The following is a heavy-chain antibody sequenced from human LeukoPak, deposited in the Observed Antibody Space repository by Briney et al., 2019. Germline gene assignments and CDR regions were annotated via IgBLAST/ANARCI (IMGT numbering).Heavy chain of an antibody. V-gene: IGHV3-15*01. J-gene: IGHJ4*02. CDR2: IKSKTDGGTT. Sequence: GGSLRLSCAASGFTFSNAWMSWVRQAPGKGLEWVGRIKSKTDGGTTDYAAPVKGRFTISRDDSKNTLYLQMNSLRAEDTAVYYCAKDSGWLQLLIYLEYWGQGTLVTVSS. CDR3: AKDSGWLQLLIYLEY. CDR1: GFTFSNAW. D-gene: IGHD5-24*01.